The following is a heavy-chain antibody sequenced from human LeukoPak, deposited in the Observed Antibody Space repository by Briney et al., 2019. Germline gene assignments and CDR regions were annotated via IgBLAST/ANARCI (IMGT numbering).Heavy chain of an antibody. CDR3: AREPLRYFDWVYGMEV. D-gene: IGHD3-9*01. Sequence: PSETLSLTCAVYGRSFSGYYWSWIRQPPGKGLEWIGEINHSGSTNYNPSLKSRVTISVDTSKNQFSLKLSSVPGADTAVYYCAREPLRYFDWVYGMEVWGQGTTVTGSS. CDR2: INHSGST. V-gene: IGHV4-34*01. CDR1: GRSFSGYY. J-gene: IGHJ6*01.